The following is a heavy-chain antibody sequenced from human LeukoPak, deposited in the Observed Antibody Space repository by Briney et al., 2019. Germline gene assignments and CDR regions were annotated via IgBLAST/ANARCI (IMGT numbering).Heavy chain of an antibody. Sequence: GRSLRLSCAASGFTFSSYGMHWVRQAPGKGLEWVAVISYDGSNKYYADSVKGRFTISRDNSKNTLYLQMNSLRAEDTAVYYCAKDQSGSYYAGFDYWGQGTLVTVSS. D-gene: IGHD1-26*01. CDR1: GFTFSSYG. J-gene: IGHJ4*02. CDR3: AKDQSGSYYAGFDY. V-gene: IGHV3-30*18. CDR2: ISYDGSNK.